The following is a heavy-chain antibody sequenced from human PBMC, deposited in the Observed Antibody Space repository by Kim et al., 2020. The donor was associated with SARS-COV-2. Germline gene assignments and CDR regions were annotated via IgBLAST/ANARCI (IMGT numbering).Heavy chain of an antibody. CDR3: ARGNKLRYFDWPTLSVGAFDI. J-gene: IGHJ3*02. V-gene: IGHV7-4-1*02. CDR1: GYTFTSYA. CDR2: INTNTGNP. D-gene: IGHD3-9*01. Sequence: ASVKVSCKASGYTFTSYAMNWVRQAPGQGLEWMGWINTNTGNPTYAQGFTGRFVFSLDTSVSTAYLQISSLKAEDTAVYYCARGNKLRYFDWPTLSVGAFDIWGQGTMVTVSS.